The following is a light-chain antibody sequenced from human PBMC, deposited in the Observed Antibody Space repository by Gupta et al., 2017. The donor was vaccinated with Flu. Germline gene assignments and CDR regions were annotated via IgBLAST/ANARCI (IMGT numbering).Light chain of an antibody. CDR1: ALPQQY. CDR3: LAADSSGTWV. V-gene: IGLV3-16*01. Sequence: SYELTQPPSVSVSLGQLARITCAGEALPQQYAYWYQQKPGQFPVLVIDKDTKRPTGTPGRFSGSRAGTIVTLTISGGQAEDAADYYCLAADSSGTWVFGGGTKLTVL. CDR2: KDT. J-gene: IGLJ3*02.